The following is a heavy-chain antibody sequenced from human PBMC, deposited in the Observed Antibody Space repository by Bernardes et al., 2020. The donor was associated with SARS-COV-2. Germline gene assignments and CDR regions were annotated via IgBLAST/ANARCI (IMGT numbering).Heavy chain of an antibody. CDR3: ARDLSGYKGFFDY. J-gene: IGHJ4*02. Sequence: SETLSLTCAVSGGSISSGAYSWSWIRKPPGRGLEWIGYIHQIGSAFYNPSLMSRVTISVDRSKNQFSLKLSSVTAADTAVYYCARDLSGYKGFFDYWGQGTLVTVSS. CDR2: IHQIGSA. V-gene: IGHV4-30-2*01. D-gene: IGHD5-12*01. CDR1: GGSISSGAYS.